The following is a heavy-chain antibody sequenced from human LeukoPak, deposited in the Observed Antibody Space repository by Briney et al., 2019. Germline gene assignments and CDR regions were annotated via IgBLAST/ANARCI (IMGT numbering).Heavy chain of an antibody. Sequence: GGSLRLSCAGSGFTFNNYAMSWVRQTPRKGLEWVSAISGSGGSTYYADSVKGRFTISRDNSKNTLYLQMNSLRAEDTAVYYCAKDPGPRLRDNWFDPWGQGTLVTVSS. CDR1: GFTFNNYA. CDR2: ISGSGGST. CDR3: AKDPGPRLRDNWFDP. J-gene: IGHJ5*02. D-gene: IGHD4-17*01. V-gene: IGHV3-23*01.